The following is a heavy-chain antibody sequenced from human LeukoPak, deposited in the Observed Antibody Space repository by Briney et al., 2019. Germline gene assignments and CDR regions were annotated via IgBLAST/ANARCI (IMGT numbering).Heavy chain of an antibody. CDR2: ISANGAKT. CDR1: GFTFNSYA. J-gene: IGHJ4*02. V-gene: IGHV3-23*01. CDR3: AKGWSVTMVMAAPGD. Sequence: GGSLRLSCAASGFTFNSYAMSWVRQAPGKGLEWVSGISANGAKTYDADSVKGRFTISRDNSKNTQSLQMNSLRAEDTALYYCAKGWSVTMVMAAPGDWGQGALVTVSS. D-gene: IGHD3-10*01.